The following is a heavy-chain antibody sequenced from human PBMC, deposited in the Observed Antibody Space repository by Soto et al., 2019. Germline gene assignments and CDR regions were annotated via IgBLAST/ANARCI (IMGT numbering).Heavy chain of an antibody. J-gene: IGHJ3*02. Sequence: QVQLVQSGAEVKKPGSSVKVSCKASGGTFSSYAISWVRQAPGQGLEWMGGIIPIFGTANYAQKFQGRVTITADESTSTAYMELSSLRSEDTAVYYCARVFVLMVYAIGKGAGAFDIWGQGTMVTVSS. D-gene: IGHD2-8*01. V-gene: IGHV1-69*01. CDR1: GGTFSSYA. CDR3: ARVFVLMVYAIGKGAGAFDI. CDR2: IIPIFGTA.